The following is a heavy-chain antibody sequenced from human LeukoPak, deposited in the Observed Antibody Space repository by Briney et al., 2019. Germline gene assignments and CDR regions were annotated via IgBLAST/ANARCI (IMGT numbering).Heavy chain of an antibody. CDR3: AKDMGLYSYGISYFDY. Sequence: GGSLSLSCAASGFTFSSYGMHWVRQAPGKGLEWVAVISYDGSNKYYADSVKGRFTISRDNSKNTLYLQMNSLRAEDTAVYYCAKDMGLYSYGISYFDYWGQGTLVTVSS. CDR1: GFTFSSYG. D-gene: IGHD5-18*01. V-gene: IGHV3-30*18. CDR2: ISYDGSNK. J-gene: IGHJ4*02.